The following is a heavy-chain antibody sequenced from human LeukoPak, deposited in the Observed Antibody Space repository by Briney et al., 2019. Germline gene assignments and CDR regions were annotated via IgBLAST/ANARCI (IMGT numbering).Heavy chain of an antibody. J-gene: IGHJ6*02. CDR2: MNGNTGNT. CDR3: ARGNSYGSPYGMDV. D-gene: IGHD5-18*01. V-gene: IGHV1-8*01. Sequence: ASVKVSCKASGYTFTSYDIKWVRQATGQGPEWMGWMNGNTGNTGYAQKFQGRVTMTRDTSISTAYMELSSLSSDDTAIYYCARGNSYGSPYGMDVWGQGTTVTVSS. CDR1: GYTFTSYD.